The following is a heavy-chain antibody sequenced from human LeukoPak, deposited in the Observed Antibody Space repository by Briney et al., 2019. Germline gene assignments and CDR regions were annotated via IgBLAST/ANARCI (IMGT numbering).Heavy chain of an antibody. J-gene: IGHJ4*02. CDR2: INHSGST. D-gene: IGHD6-19*01. Sequence: SETLSLTCAVYIESFSGYHWNWIRKTPGKGLEWIGEINHSGSTNYNPSLKSRVTISVDTSKNQFSLKLSSVTAADTAVYYCARVFSSGWSIDYWGQGTLVTVSS. V-gene: IGHV4-34*01. CDR1: IESFSGYH. CDR3: ARVFSSGWSIDY.